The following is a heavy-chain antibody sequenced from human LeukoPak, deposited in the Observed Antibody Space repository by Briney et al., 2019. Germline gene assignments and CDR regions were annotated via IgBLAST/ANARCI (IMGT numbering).Heavy chain of an antibody. Sequence: SETLSLTCTVSGGSISGYYWSWIRQPPGKGLEWIGYIHYGGSTNYNPSLKSRVTISVDMSKNHFSLKLSSVTAADTAVYYYARVLAPGFSDYWGQGTLVTVSS. J-gene: IGHJ4*02. CDR1: GGSISGYY. D-gene: IGHD3-3*02. CDR2: IHYGGST. CDR3: ARVLAPGFSDY. V-gene: IGHV4-59*01.